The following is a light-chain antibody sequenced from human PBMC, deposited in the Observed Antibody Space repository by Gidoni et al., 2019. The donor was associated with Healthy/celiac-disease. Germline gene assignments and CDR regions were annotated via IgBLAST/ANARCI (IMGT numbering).Light chain of an antibody. CDR2: AAS. V-gene: IGKV1-39*01. CDR3: QQRYSTPLT. J-gene: IGKJ4*01. CDR1: QSISSY. Sequence: DIQMSQSPSSLSASVGDRVTITCRASQSISSYLNWYQQKPGKAPNLLIYAASSFQSGVPSRFSGSGSGTDFTLTIISLQPEDFATYYCQQRYSTPLTFGGGTKVEIK.